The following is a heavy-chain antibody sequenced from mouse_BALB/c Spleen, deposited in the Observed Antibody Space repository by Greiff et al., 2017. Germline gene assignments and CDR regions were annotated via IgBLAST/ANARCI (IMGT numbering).Heavy chain of an antibody. D-gene: IGHD1-2*01. CDR1: GFTFSDYY. V-gene: IGHV5-4*02. CDR2: ISDGGSYT. J-gene: IGHJ3*01. CDR3: ARDDYYGYGFAY. Sequence: EVQRVESGGGLVKPGGSLKLSCAASGFTFSDYYMYWVRQTPEKRLEWVATISDGGSYTYYPDSVKGRFTISRDNAKNNLYLQMSSLKSEDTAMYYCARDDYYGYGFAYWGQGTLVTVSA.